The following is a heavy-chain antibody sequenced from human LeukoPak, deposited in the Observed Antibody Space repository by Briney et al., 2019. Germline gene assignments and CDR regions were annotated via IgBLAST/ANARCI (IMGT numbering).Heavy chain of an antibody. J-gene: IGHJ4*02. CDR1: GGSINTYF. CDR2: RHHSGIT. D-gene: IGHD2-21*02. Sequence: PPETLSLTCTVSGGSINTYFWSWIRQTPGKGLEWIGYRHHSGITDYNPSLKSRVTTSLDPSKSQFSLRLTSLTSADTAVYFCARGLPVTAAFYFDYWGQGTLVTVSS. CDR3: ARGLPVTAAFYFDY. V-gene: IGHV4-59*01.